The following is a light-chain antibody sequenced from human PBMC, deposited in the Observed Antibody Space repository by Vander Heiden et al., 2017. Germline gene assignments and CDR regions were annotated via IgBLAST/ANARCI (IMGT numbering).Light chain of an antibody. CDR2: GEN. J-gene: IGLJ2*01. CDR1: LSSYY. V-gene: IGLV3-19*01. CDR3: NARDSNCDIRV. Sequence: LSSYYASRYRQTPGQAPVFVIHGENNRPSGIPDRFSGSSSVNTAALTRTGAQAEEGADYYCNARDSNCDIRVFGGGTKLTVL.